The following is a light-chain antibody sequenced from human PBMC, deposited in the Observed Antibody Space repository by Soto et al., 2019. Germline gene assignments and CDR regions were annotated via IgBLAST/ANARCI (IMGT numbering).Light chain of an antibody. CDR3: QKYSSVIT. CDR2: GAS. V-gene: IGKV3-20*01. CDR1: QSVRSSY. Sequence: EIVLTQSPGTLSLSPGERATLSCRASQSVRSSYLAWYQQKLGQAPRLLIYGASSRATGIPDRFSGSGSGTDFTLTISRLEPEDFATYYCQKYSSVITFGQGTRLEIK. J-gene: IGKJ5*01.